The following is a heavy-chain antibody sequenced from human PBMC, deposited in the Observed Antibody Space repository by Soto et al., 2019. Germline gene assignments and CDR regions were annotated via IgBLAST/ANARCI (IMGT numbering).Heavy chain of an antibody. CDR1: GFTFSSYG. CDR2: IWADGSNK. V-gene: IGHV3-33*01. J-gene: IGHJ6*02. D-gene: IGHD3-9*01. CDR3: ARGTTGPYYYYYGMDV. Sequence: QVQLVESGGGVVQPGRSLRLSCAASGFTFSSYGMHWVRQAPGKGLEWVAVIWADGSNKYYADSVKGRFTISRDNSKNTLYLQMNSLRAEDTAGYYCARGTTGPYYYYYGMDVWGQGTTVTVS.